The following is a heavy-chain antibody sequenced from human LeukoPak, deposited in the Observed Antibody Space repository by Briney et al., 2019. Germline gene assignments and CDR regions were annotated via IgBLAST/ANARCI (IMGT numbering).Heavy chain of an antibody. V-gene: IGHV4-38-2*01. Sequence: PSETLSLTCAVSGYSITSAYYWGWIRQPPGKGLEWIGSIYHSGSTYYNPSHKRRVTISVDTSKNQFFLKLSSVTAADTAVYYCASRNVPTNWFDPWGQGNLVTVSS. J-gene: IGHJ5*02. CDR1: GYSITSAYY. CDR2: IYHSGST. CDR3: ASRNVPTNWFDP. D-gene: IGHD5-12*01.